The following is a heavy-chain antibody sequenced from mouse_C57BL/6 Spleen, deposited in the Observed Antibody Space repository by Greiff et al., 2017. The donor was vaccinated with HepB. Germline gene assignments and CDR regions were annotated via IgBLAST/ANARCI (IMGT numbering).Heavy chain of an antibody. D-gene: IGHD2-4*01. V-gene: IGHV2-9-1*01. Sequence: QVQLQQSGPGLVAPSQSLSITCTVSGFSLTSYAISWVRQPPGKGLEWLGVIWTGGGTNYNSALKSRLSISKDNSKSQVFLKMNSLQTDDTARYYCARDDYDREVYAMDYWGQGTSVTVSS. CDR1: GFSLTSYA. CDR2: IWTGGGT. J-gene: IGHJ4*01. CDR3: ARDDYDREVYAMDY.